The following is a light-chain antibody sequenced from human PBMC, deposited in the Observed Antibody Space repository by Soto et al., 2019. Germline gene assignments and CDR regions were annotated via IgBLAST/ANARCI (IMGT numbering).Light chain of an antibody. CDR2: GAS. V-gene: IGKV3-20*01. CDR1: QSVSSNY. CDR3: QQYDTSPRT. Sequence: ELVLTQSPGTLSLSPGERATLSCRASQSVSSNYLAWYQQKRGQTPRLLICGASSTSTGIPTSFSGSRSVTHVTLTMSRLEPEGLPVDYFQQYDTSPRTFGRGTKVEI. J-gene: IGKJ1*01.